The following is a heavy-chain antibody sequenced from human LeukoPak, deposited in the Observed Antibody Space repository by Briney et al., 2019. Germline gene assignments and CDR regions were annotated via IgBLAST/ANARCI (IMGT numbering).Heavy chain of an antibody. CDR2: INPNSGGT. D-gene: IGHD5-18*01. CDR3: ARPVDTAMVAANDAFDI. Sequence: ASVKVSCKASGYTFTSSGISWVRQAPGQGLEWMGWINPNSGGTNYAQKFQGRVTMTRDTSISTAYMELSRLRSDDTAVYYCARPVDTAMVAANDAFDIWGQGTMVTVSS. CDR1: GYTFTSSG. J-gene: IGHJ3*02. V-gene: IGHV1-2*02.